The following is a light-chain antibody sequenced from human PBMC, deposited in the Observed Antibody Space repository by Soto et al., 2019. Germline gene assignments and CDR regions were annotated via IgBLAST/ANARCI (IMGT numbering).Light chain of an antibody. CDR1: QSLLHSNGYNY. CDR2: LGS. J-gene: IGKJ2*01. CDR3: MQALQTPMYT. Sequence: DIVMTQSPLSLPVTPGEPASISCRSSQSLLHSNGYNYLDWYLQKPGQSPQLLIYLGSNRASGGADRFSGSGSGTDFTLKISRGEAEDVGVYYCMQALQTPMYTFGQGTKLEIK. V-gene: IGKV2-28*01.